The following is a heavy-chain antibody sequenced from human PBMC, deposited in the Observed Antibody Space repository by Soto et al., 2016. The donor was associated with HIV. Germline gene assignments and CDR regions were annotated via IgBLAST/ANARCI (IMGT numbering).Heavy chain of an antibody. CDR3: TRPSGYDSSLVDFDI. J-gene: IGHJ3*02. D-gene: IGHD5-12*01. V-gene: IGHV3-73*01. CDR2: IRSKANSYAT. CDR1: GFTFSGSA. Sequence: EVQLVESGRGLVQPGGSLKLSCAASGFTFSGSAMHWVRQASGKGLEWVGRIRSKANSYATAYAASVKGRFTIFRDDSKNTAYLQMNSLKTEDTAVYYCTRPSGYDSSLVDFDIWGQGTMVTVSS.